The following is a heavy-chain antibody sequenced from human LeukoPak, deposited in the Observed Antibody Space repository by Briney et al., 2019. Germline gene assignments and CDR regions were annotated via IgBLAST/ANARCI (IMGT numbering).Heavy chain of an antibody. Sequence: ASVKVSCKASGYSFTSYGITWVRQAPGQGLEWMGWINPNSGGTNYAQKFQGRVTMTRDTSISTAYMELSRLRSDDTAVYYCARVYYYYGSGGAYYFDYWGQGTLVTVSS. CDR1: GYSFTSYG. D-gene: IGHD3-10*01. CDR3: ARVYYYYGSGGAYYFDY. V-gene: IGHV1-2*02. J-gene: IGHJ4*02. CDR2: INPNSGGT.